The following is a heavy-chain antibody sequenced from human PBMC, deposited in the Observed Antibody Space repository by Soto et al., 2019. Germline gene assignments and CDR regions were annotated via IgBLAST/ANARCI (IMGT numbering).Heavy chain of an antibody. V-gene: IGHV1-69*02. J-gene: IGHJ4*02. CDR2: IIPILGIA. Sequence: QVQLVQSGAEVKKPGSSVKVSCKASGGTFSSYTISWVRQAPGQGLEWMGRIIPILGIAKYAQKFQCRVTITADKSTSRAYMELSSLRSEHTAVYYCATKRRVALADRLPNFAYWGQGTLVTVST. CDR3: ATKRRVALADRLPNFAY. CDR1: GGTFSSYT. D-gene: IGHD6-19*01.